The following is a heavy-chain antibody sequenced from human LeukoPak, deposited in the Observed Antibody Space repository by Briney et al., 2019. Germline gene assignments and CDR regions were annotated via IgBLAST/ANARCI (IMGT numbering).Heavy chain of an antibody. CDR2: INHSGST. D-gene: IGHD2-2*01. CDR1: GGSFSGYY. CDR3: ARISGYKYCSSTSCYPYWYFDL. J-gene: IGHJ2*01. Sequence: PSETLSLTCAVYGGSFSGYYWSWIRQPPGKGLEWIGEINHSGSTNYNPSLKSRVTISVDTSKNQFSLKLSSVTAADTAVYYCARISGYKYCSSTSCYPYWYFDLWGRGTLVTVSS. V-gene: IGHV4-34*01.